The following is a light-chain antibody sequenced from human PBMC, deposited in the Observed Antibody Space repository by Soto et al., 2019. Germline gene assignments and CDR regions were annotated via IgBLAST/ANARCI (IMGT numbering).Light chain of an antibody. CDR2: AAT. CDR1: QSIYINS. V-gene: IGKV3-20*01. Sequence: EIVLTQSPGTLSLSPGERATLSCRASQSIYINSLAWYQHKRGQAPRLLIYAATVRATAVPARFNGSGSGTDFALTISRLEPEDSAMYYCQQYGDSPFAFGPGTKLDVK. J-gene: IGKJ3*01. CDR3: QQYGDSPFA.